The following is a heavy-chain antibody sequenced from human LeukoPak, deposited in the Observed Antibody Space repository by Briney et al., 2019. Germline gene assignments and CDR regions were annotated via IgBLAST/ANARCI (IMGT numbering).Heavy chain of an antibody. D-gene: IGHD6-6*01. CDR1: GYTFTNFG. Sequence: GASVKVSCKASGYTFTNFGINWVRQAPKQGLEWMGWISVYNGNTNYAQRLQGRVTMTTDTSTSTAYMELSSLRSEDTAVYYCARSRSALYYYYYGMDVWGQGTTVTVSS. CDR2: ISVYNGNT. CDR3: ARSRSALYYYYYGMDV. J-gene: IGHJ6*02. V-gene: IGHV1-18*01.